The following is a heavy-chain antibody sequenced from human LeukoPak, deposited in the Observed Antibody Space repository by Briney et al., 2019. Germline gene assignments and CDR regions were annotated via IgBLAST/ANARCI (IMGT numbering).Heavy chain of an antibody. J-gene: IGHJ5*02. D-gene: IGHD1-26*01. V-gene: IGHV1-2*02. Sequence: ASVKVSCKASGYTFTGYYMHWVRQAPGQGLEWMGWINPNSGGTNYAQKFQGRVTMTRDTSISTAYMELSSLRSEDTAVYYCARTIVGAPHWFDPWGQGTLVTVSS. CDR1: GYTFTGYY. CDR3: ARTIVGAPHWFDP. CDR2: INPNSGGT.